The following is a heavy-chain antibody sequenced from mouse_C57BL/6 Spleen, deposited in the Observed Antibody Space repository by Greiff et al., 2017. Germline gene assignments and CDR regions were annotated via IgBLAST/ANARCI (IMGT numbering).Heavy chain of an antibody. D-gene: IGHD2-1*01. Sequence: EVKVVESGPELVKPGASVKIPCKASGYTFTDYNMDWVKQSHGKSLEWIGDINPNNGGTIYNQKFKGKATLTVDKSSSTAYMELRSLTSEDTAVYYCARSGGNYGNYDYYAMDYWGQGTSVTVSS. CDR2: INPNNGGT. CDR1: GYTFTDYN. CDR3: ARSGGNYGNYDYYAMDY. V-gene: IGHV1-18*01. J-gene: IGHJ4*01.